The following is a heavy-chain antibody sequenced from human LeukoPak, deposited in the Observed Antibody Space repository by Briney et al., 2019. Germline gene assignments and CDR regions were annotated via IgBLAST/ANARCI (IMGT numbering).Heavy chain of an antibody. Sequence: PSETLSLTCTVSGYSLSSGYYWGWIRQPPGKGLEYIGSVYRTGNTYYNPSLQSRVTMTVDASKNQFFLNLRSVTAADTAVYYCARKGRGYHFDYWGQGTLVPVSS. CDR1: GYSLSSGYY. CDR2: VYRTGNT. J-gene: IGHJ4*02. D-gene: IGHD3-16*02. V-gene: IGHV4-38-2*02. CDR3: ARKGRGYHFDY.